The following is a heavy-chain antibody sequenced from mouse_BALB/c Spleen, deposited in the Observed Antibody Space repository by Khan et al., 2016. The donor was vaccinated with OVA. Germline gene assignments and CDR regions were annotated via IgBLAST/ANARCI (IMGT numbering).Heavy chain of an antibody. J-gene: IGHJ2*01. CDR1: GFTFSSYG. V-gene: IGHV5-6-3*01. CDR2: INSNGGST. CDR3: ARMARTIN. Sequence: VQLKESGGGLVQPGGSLKLSCAASGFTFSSYGMSWVRQTPDKRLELVATINSNGGSTYYPDSVKGRFTISRDNAKKTLYLQMSSLKSEDTAMYYCARMARTINWGQGTTLTVSS.